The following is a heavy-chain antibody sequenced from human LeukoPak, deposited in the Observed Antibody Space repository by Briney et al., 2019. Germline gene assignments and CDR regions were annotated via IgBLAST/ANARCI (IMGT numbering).Heavy chain of an antibody. J-gene: IGHJ4*02. CDR2: IYYSGST. D-gene: IGHD6-13*01. V-gene: IGHV4-59*01. Sequence: SETLSLTCTVSGGSISSYYWSWIRQPPGKGLEWIGYIYYSGSTNYKPSLKSRVTISVDTSKNQFSLKLSSVTAADTAVYYCARFDSSSWGYYFDYWGQGTLVTVSS. CDR3: ARFDSSSWGYYFDY. CDR1: GGSISSYY.